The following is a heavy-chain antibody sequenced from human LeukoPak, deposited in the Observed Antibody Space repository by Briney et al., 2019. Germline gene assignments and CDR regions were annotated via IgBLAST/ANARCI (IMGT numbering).Heavy chain of an antibody. Sequence: ASVKVSCKASGYTFTSYAMDWVRQAPGQGLEWMGWINTNTGNPTYAQGFTGRFVFSLDTSVSTAYLQISSLKAGDTAVYYCARRVFADGDFFFDYWGQGTLVTVSS. CDR1: GYTFTSYA. D-gene: IGHD4-17*01. CDR3: ARRVFADGDFFFDY. CDR2: INTNTGNP. J-gene: IGHJ4*02. V-gene: IGHV7-4-1*02.